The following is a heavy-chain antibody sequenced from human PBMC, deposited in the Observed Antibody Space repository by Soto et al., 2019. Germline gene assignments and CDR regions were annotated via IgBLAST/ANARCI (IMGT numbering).Heavy chain of an antibody. J-gene: IGHJ4*02. V-gene: IGHV3-74*01. CDR3: ARDGEGY. CDR1: GFTFSRYW. Sequence: EVQLVESGGGLVQPGGSLRLSGAASGFTFSRYWMHWVRQVPGEGLVWVSRINTDGSETNYADSVKGRFTVSRDNAKNTQDLQMNRLRAEDTAVYYCARDGEGYWGQGTLVTVSS. D-gene: IGHD2-21*01. CDR2: INTDGSET.